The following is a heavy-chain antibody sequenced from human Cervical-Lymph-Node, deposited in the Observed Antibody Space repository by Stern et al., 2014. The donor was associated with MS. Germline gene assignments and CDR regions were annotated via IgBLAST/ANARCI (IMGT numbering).Heavy chain of an antibody. D-gene: IGHD6-13*01. J-gene: IGHJ5*01. CDR1: GGTFSTLD. Sequence: QVQLVQSGAEVKQPGSSVKVSCKASGGTFSTLDISWVRQTPGQGLEWMGGIIPLFGATNYARNFQGRVTIIADASATTIYMELTNLTSKDTPLYYCTRHQPGIADSWGQGTLVTVSS. CDR2: IIPLFGAT. CDR3: TRHQPGIADS. V-gene: IGHV1-69*01.